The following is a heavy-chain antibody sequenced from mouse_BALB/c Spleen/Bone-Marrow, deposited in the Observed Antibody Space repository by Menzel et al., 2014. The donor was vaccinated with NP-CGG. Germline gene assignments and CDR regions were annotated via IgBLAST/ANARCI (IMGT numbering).Heavy chain of an antibody. J-gene: IGHJ4*01. D-gene: IGHD1-3*01. CDR3: ARLTPDYAMDY. CDR2: ISSGGSYT. Sequence: EVQLVESGGDLVKPGGSLKLSCAASGFTSSNYGMSWVRQTPDKRLEWVATISSGGSYTYFPDSVKGRFTISRDNAKNTLYLQMNSLKSEDAAMYYCARLTPDYAMDYWGQGTSVTVSS. V-gene: IGHV5-6*01. CDR1: GFTSSNYG.